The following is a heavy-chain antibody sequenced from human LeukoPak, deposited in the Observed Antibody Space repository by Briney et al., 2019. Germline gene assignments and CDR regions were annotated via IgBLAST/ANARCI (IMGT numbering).Heavy chain of an antibody. CDR3: ARDPRIYCTNGICRDDYFDN. CDR2: ISSTSIYK. CDR1: GFTFSSYA. J-gene: IGHJ4*02. V-gene: IGHV3-21*01. D-gene: IGHD2-8*01. Sequence: PGGSLILSCAASGFTFSSYAMHWVRQAPGKGLEWVSSISSTSIYKYYADSVKGRFTISRDNAKDSLFLQMNSLRAEDTAIYYCARDPRIYCTNGICRDDYFDNWGQGTLVTVSS.